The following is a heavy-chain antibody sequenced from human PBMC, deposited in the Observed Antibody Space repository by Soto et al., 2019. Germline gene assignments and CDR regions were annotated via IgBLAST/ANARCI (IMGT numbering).Heavy chain of an antibody. CDR3: AKGSPYGDRYYFDY. Sequence: PGGSLRLSCAASGFNFSSYGKHWVRQAPGKGLEWVAVISYDGSNKYYADSVKRRFTISRDNSKNTLYLQMNSLRAEDTAVYYCAKGSPYGDRYYFDYWGQGTLVTVSS. V-gene: IGHV3-30*18. CDR1: GFNFSSYG. D-gene: IGHD4-17*01. J-gene: IGHJ4*02. CDR2: ISYDGSNK.